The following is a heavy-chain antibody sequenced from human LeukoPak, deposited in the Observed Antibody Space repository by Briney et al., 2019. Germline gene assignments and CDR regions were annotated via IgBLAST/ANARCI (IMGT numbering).Heavy chain of an antibody. CDR1: GGSFSGYY. CDR2: IYYSGST. D-gene: IGHD3-22*01. J-gene: IGHJ3*02. Sequence: PSETPSLTCAVYGGSFSGYYWSWIRQPPGKGLEWIGSIYYSGSTYYNPSLKSRVTISVDTSKNQFSLKLSSVTAADTAVYYCATGTMIVVVNTLVGAFDIWGQGTMVTVSS. V-gene: IGHV4-34*01. CDR3: ATGTMIVVVNTLVGAFDI.